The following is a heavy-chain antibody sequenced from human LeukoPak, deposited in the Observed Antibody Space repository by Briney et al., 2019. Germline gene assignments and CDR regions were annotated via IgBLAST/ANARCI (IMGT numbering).Heavy chain of an antibody. V-gene: IGHV3-48*04. CDR2: ISSSGSTM. CDR3: ARDLRVGGSSGWYAFDV. D-gene: IGHD6-19*01. Sequence: GGSLRLSCAASGFTFTTYAMTWVRQAPGRGLEWVSYISSSGSTMYYADSVKGRFTIPRDNAKNSLYLQMNSLRAEDTAVYYCARDLRVGGSSGWYAFDVWGQGTMVTVSS. CDR1: GFTFTTYA. J-gene: IGHJ3*01.